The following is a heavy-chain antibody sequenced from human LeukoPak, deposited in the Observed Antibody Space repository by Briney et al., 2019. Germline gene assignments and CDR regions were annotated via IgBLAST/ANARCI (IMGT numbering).Heavy chain of an antibody. D-gene: IGHD4-17*01. CDR3: ARMVGYGDYNWFDP. CDR1: GYIFTDYY. CDR2: INPNSGGT. J-gene: IGHJ5*02. Sequence: PRASVKVSCKASGYIFTDYYMHWVRQAPGQGFEWMGWINPNSGGTNYAQKFQGRVTMTRDTSISTAYMELSRLRSDDTAVYYCARMVGYGDYNWFDPWGQGTLVTVSS. V-gene: IGHV1-2*02.